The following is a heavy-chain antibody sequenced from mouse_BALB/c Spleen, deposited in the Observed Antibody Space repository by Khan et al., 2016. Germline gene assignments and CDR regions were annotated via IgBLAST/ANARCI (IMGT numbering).Heavy chain of an antibody. CDR1: GYSITSDYA. J-gene: IGHJ2*01. CDR3: ARDYYGSSYFDY. CDR2: ISDSGST. Sequence: EVQLQESGPGLVKPSQSLSLTCTVTGYSITSDYAWNWIRQFPGNKLEWMGYISDSGSTSYNPSLKSRITITRDTTKNQFFLQLKSVTTEDTATYYCARDYYGSSYFDYWGQGTTLTVSS. D-gene: IGHD1-1*01. V-gene: IGHV3-2*02.